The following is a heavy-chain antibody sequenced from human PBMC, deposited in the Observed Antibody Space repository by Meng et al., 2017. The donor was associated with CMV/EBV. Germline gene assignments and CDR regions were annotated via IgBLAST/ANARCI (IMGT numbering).Heavy chain of an antibody. D-gene: IGHD1-26*01. CDR1: GFTFSSIA. V-gene: IGHV3-23*01. CDR2: ICGSGGST. Sequence: SGFTFSSIAMRRVRREAGEGLEWVSAICGSGGSTYYADSVKGRFTIFRDNSKNTLYLQMNSLRAEDTAVYYCAKGGRVGATRGPFDYWGQGTLVTVSS. J-gene: IGHJ4*02. CDR3: AKGGRVGATRGPFDY.